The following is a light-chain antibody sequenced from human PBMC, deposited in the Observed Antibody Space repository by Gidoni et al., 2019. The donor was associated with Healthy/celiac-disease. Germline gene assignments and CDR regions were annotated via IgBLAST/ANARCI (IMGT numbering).Light chain of an antibody. J-gene: IGKJ4*01. Sequence: EIVLTPSPATLSLSPGERATLSCRASQSFSSYLAWYQQKPGQAPRLLIYDASNRATGITARFSGSGSGTDFTLTISSLEPEDFAVYYCQQRSNWPLFGGGTKVEI. CDR1: QSFSSY. V-gene: IGKV3-11*01. CDR2: DAS. CDR3: QQRSNWPL.